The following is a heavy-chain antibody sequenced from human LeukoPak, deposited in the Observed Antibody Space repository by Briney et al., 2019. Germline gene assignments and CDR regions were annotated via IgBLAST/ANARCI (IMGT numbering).Heavy chain of an antibody. CDR1: GGSISSSNHS. D-gene: IGHD5-24*01. CDR2: IYYSGST. CDR3: ARWGMATIPDGFDI. Sequence: QLQLQESGPGLVQPSGTLSLTCSFSGGSISSSNHSWGWIRQPPGKGLEWIASIYYSGSTYYNPSLKSRVTMSVDTSKNQFSLNLRAVTAADTAVYYCARWGMATIPDGFDIWGQGTMVTVSS. V-gene: IGHV4-39*01. J-gene: IGHJ3*02.